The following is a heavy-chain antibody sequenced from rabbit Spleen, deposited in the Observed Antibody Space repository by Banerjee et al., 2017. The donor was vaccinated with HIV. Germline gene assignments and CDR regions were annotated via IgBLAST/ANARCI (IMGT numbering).Heavy chain of an antibody. CDR3: ARGSATMTMVITGYYLSL. V-gene: IGHV1S40*01. Sequence: QSLEESGGDLVQPEGSLTLTCTASGFSFSSSYYMCWVRQAPGKGLECIACIYAGSSGSTYYANWAKGRFTISKASSTTVTLQMTSLTVADTATYFCARGSATMTMVITGYYLSLWGPGTLVTVS. CDR1: GFSFSSSYY. CDR2: IYAGSSGST. J-gene: IGHJ4*01. D-gene: IGHD2-1*01.